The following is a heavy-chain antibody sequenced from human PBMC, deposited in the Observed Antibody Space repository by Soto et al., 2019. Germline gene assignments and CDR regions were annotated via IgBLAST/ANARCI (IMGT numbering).Heavy chain of an antibody. V-gene: IGHV1-69*12. D-gene: IGHD3-3*01. Sequence: QVQLVQSGAEVKKPGSSVKVSCKASGGTFSSYAISWVRQAPGQVLEWMGGIIPIFGSTNYAQKFQGRVTITADESTSTAYMELSSLRSEDTVVYYCARGGLRFLDWGMDVWGQGTTVTFSS. CDR3: ARGGLRFLDWGMDV. J-gene: IGHJ6*02. CDR1: GGTFSSYA. CDR2: IIPIFGST.